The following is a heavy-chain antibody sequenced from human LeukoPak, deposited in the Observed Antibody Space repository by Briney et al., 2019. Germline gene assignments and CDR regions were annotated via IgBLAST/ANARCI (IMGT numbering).Heavy chain of an antibody. D-gene: IGHD3-3*01. V-gene: IGHV4-61*02. CDR2: IYTSGST. Sequence: SQTLSLTCTVSGGSISSGSYYWSWTRQPAGKGLEWIVRIYTSGSTNYNPSLKSRVTISVDTSKNQFSLKLSSVTAADTAVYYCARYFWSGYYEGNYFDYWGQGTLVTVSS. CDR3: ARYFWSGYYEGNYFDY. J-gene: IGHJ4*02. CDR1: GGSISSGSYY.